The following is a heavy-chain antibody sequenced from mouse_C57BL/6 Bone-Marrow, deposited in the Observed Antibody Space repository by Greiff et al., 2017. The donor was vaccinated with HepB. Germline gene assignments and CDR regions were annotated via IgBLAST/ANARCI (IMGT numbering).Heavy chain of an antibody. CDR3: AGRDDYPAYYAMDY. V-gene: IGHV5-6*01. D-gene: IGHD2-4*01. CDR2: ISSGGSYT. CDR1: GFTFSSYG. Sequence: EVQLVESGGDLVKPGGSLKLSCAASGFTFSSYGMSWVRQTPDKRLEWVATISSGGSYTYYPDSVKGRFTISRDNAKNTLYLQMSSLTSEDTAMYYCAGRDDYPAYYAMDYWGQGTSVTVSS. J-gene: IGHJ4*01.